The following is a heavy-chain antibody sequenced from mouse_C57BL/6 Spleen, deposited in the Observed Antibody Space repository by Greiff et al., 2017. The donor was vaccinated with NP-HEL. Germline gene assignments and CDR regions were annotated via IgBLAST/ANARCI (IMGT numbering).Heavy chain of an antibody. CDR1: GFTFSDYG. Sequence: EVHLVESGGGLVKPGGSLKLSCAASGFTFSDYGMHWVRQAPEKGLEWVAYISSGSSTIYYADTVKGRFTISRANAKNTLFLQMTSLRSEDTAMYYCARNGVTTVVAPDYWGQGTTLTVSS. J-gene: IGHJ2*01. V-gene: IGHV5-17*01. CDR2: ISSGSSTI. D-gene: IGHD1-1*01. CDR3: ARNGVTTVVAPDY.